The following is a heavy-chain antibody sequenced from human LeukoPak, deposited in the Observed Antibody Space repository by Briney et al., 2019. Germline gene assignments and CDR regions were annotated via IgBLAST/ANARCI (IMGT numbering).Heavy chain of an antibody. CDR1: GGTFSSYA. CDR3: ARTPGYAPANWFDP. CDR2: IIPIFGTA. Sequence: ASVKVSCKASGGTFSSYAISWVRQAPGQGLEWMGGIIPIFGTANYAQKFQGRVTITADESTSTAYMELSSLRSEDTAVYYCARTPGYAPANWFDPWGQGTLVTVSS. D-gene: IGHD2-2*01. V-gene: IGHV1-69*13. J-gene: IGHJ5*02.